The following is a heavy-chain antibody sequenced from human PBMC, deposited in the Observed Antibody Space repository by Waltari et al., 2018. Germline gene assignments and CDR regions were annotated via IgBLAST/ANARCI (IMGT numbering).Heavy chain of an antibody. CDR1: GFNFRTFT. D-gene: IGHD1-26*01. CDR3: SRGRELLDWGDY. V-gene: IGHV3-30*14. J-gene: IGHJ4*02. Sequence: QVQLVQSGGGVVQPGTSLRLSCEASGFNFRTFTMHWARQAPGKGLEWLALISFDGNKINYADSVRGRFTISRDNSENILYFQVNNLRAGDTAVYYCSRGRELLDWGDYWGQGTLVTVSS. CDR2: ISFDGNKI.